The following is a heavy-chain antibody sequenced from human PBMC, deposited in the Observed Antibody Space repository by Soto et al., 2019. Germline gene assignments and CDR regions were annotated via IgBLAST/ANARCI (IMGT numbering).Heavy chain of an antibody. CDR1: GYSISSGYF. Sequence: SETLSLTCAVSGYSISSGYFWGWIRQPPGKGLEWIGNIYHSGITYYNPSLKSRVTISVDTSKNQFSLKLSSVTAADTAVYYCARRVIAPGAAIDYWGQGTLVTVSS. CDR2: IYHSGIT. D-gene: IGHD1-26*01. V-gene: IGHV4-38-2*01. CDR3: ARRVIAPGAAIDY. J-gene: IGHJ4*02.